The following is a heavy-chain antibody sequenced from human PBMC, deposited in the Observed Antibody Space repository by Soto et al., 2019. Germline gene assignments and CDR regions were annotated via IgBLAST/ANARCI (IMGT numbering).Heavy chain of an antibody. CDR2: ISYDGSNK. J-gene: IGHJ6*02. CDR1: RFTLSSYA. D-gene: IGHD3-22*01. V-gene: IGHV3-30-3*01. CDR3: ARGWGIVVVIDYGMDV. Sequence: LRRACAASRFTLSSYAMHWVRQAPGKGLEWVAVISYDGSNKYYADSVKGRFTISRDNSKNTLYLQMNSLRAEDTAVYYCARGWGIVVVIDYGMDVWGQGTTVPVSS.